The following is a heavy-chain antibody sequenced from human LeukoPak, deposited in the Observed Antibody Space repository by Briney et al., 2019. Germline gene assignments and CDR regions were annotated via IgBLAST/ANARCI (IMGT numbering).Heavy chain of an antibody. CDR2: IISASTYI. CDR1: GFTFSGYT. V-gene: IGHV3-21*01. J-gene: IGHJ4*02. Sequence: GGSLRLSCAASGFTFSGYTMHLVRQGPGKGLEWVSSIISASTYIYYAGSLEGRFTISRDNAKNSLFLQMSNLRGDDTAVYDCAREGGGLGYLDYWGQGTLVTVSS. CDR3: AREGGGLGYLDY. D-gene: IGHD1-26*01.